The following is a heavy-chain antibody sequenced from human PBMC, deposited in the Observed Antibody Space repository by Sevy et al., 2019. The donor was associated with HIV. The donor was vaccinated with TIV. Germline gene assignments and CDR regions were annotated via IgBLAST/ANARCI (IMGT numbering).Heavy chain of an antibody. V-gene: IGHV3-48*03. D-gene: IGHD2-8*01. Sequence: GGSLRLSCTASGFTFSSYDMNWVRQAPGKGLEWVSKISSSGSSIYYAGSVKGRFTISRDKAKNTQNLQMNSLRAEDTAVYYCTRNGGAFDNGFDPWGQGTLVTVSS. CDR3: TRNGGAFDNGFDP. CDR1: GFTFSSYD. J-gene: IGHJ5*02. CDR2: ISSSGSSI.